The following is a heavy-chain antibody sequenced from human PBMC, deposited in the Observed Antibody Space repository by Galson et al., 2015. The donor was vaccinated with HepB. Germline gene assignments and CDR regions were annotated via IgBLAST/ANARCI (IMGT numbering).Heavy chain of an antibody. CDR3: ARQYDTSGYYPY. Sequence: SVKVSCKASGGTFSRHTISWLRQAPGQGLEWMGGIIPIFGSGNYAQKFRGRVTITADESKSTTYMELSSLRSEDTAVYCCARQYDTSGYYPYWGQGTLVTVSS. D-gene: IGHD3-22*01. V-gene: IGHV1-69*13. CDR1: GGTFSRHT. J-gene: IGHJ4*02. CDR2: IIPIFGSG.